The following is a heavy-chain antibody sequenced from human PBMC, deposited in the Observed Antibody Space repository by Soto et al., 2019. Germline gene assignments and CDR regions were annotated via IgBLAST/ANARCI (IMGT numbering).Heavy chain of an antibody. CDR2: INDRGST. Sequence: ETLSLTCAVSGGSFRGYFWSWIRHSPDKGLEWIGEINDRGSTYYNPSFKSRLTISVDTSERQISLRLTSVTAADSAVYYCQGGDFWGQGTRVTVSS. CDR1: GGSFRGYF. J-gene: IGHJ4*02. V-gene: IGHV4-34*01. CDR3: QGGDF. D-gene: IGHD3-16*01.